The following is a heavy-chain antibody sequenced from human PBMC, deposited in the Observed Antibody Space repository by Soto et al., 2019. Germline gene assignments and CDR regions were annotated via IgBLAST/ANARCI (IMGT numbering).Heavy chain of an antibody. V-gene: IGHV1-58*01. CDR3: AADVIVGAGDFDD. CDR2: IVVGSGHP. Sequence: ASVKVSCKASGFSFSNSAVQWVRQPRGQRLEWMGWIVVGSGHPNLAQKFQDRVTLTRDTSTSTAYMELSSLRSEDTAVYYCAADVIVGAGDFDDWGQGTQVTVSS. CDR1: GFSFSNSA. D-gene: IGHD6-19*01. J-gene: IGHJ4*02.